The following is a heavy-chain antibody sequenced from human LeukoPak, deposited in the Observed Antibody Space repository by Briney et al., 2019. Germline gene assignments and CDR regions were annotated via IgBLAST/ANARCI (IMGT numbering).Heavy chain of an antibody. CDR2: ISAGNGNT. Sequence: ASVTVSFTASGYTFTSYAIHWVRQAPGQRLEWMGWISAGNGNTKYSQNFQGRVTFISNTSATTAFMELSSLRSEDAAVYYCARDSGSGNNDYWGQGTLVTVSS. V-gene: IGHV1-3*01. D-gene: IGHD1-26*01. CDR1: GYTFTSYA. J-gene: IGHJ4*02. CDR3: ARDSGSGNNDY.